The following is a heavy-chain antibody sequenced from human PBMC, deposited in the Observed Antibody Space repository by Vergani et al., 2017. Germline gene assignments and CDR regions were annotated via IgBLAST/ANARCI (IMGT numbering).Heavy chain of an antibody. CDR1: GGSFSGYY. Sequence: QVQLQQWGAGLLKPSETLSLTCAVYGGSFSGYYWSWIRQPPGKGLEWIGEINHSGSTNYNPSLKSRVTISVDTSKNQFSLKLSSVTAADTAVYYCARVIPYSSSSVYWGQGTLVTVSA. J-gene: IGHJ4*02. CDR3: ARVIPYSSSSVY. V-gene: IGHV4-34*01. D-gene: IGHD6-6*01. CDR2: INHSGST.